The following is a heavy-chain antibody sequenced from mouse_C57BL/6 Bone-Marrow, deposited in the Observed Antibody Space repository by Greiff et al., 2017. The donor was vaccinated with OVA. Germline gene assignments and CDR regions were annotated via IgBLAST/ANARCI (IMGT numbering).Heavy chain of an antibody. D-gene: IGHD1-1*01. CDR1: GFTFSDFY. J-gene: IGHJ2*01. CDR3: ARYGSVLFDY. CDR2: SRNKANDYTT. Sequence: DVQLVESGGGLVQSGRSLRLSCATSGFTFSDFYMEWVRQAPGQGLEWIAASRNKANDYTTEYSASVKGRFIVSRDTSQSILYLQMNALRAEDTAIYYCARYGSVLFDYWGQGTTLTVSS. V-gene: IGHV7-1*01.